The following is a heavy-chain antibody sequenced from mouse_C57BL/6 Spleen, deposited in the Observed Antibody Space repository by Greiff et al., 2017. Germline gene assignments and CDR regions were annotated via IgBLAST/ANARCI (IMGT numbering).Heavy chain of an antibody. Sequence: EVQRVESGGGLVKPGGSLKLSCAASGFTFSDYGMHWVRQAPEKGLEWVAYISSGSSTIYYADTVKGRFTISRDNAKNTLFLQMTSLRSEDTAMYYCARKEDDYDGTLDYWGQGTTLTVSS. CDR3: ARKEDDYDGTLDY. CDR2: ISSGSSTI. D-gene: IGHD2-4*01. J-gene: IGHJ2*01. V-gene: IGHV5-17*01. CDR1: GFTFSDYG.